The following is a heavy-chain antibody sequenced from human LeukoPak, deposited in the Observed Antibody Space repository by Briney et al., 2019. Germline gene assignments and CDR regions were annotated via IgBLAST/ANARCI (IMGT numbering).Heavy chain of an antibody. Sequence: SETLSLTCTVSGAPISNYYWSWIRQPAGKGLEWIGRVYTSGITNYNPSFRSGVTMSVDKSKNQLSLKLTSVTAADAAVYYCAGRDYWGQGTLVSVSS. J-gene: IGHJ4*02. CDR3: AGRDY. V-gene: IGHV4-4*07. CDR1: GAPISNYY. CDR2: VYTSGIT.